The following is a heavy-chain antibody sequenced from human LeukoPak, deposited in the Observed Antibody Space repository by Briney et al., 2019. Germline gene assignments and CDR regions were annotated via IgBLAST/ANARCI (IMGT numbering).Heavy chain of an antibody. V-gene: IGHV3-23*01. J-gene: IGHJ4*02. Sequence: PGGTLRLSCAASGFTFSSYGMSWVRQAPGKGLEWVSTISGGGVSTYYADSVKGRFTISRDNSKNTLYLQMNSLRAEDTAVYYCARVHGGYPFDYWGQGTLVTVSS. D-gene: IGHD2-15*01. CDR1: GFTFSSYG. CDR2: ISGGGVST. CDR3: ARVHGGYPFDY.